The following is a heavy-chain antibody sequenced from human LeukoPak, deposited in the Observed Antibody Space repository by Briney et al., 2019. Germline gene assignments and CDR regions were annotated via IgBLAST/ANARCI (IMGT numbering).Heavy chain of an antibody. CDR3: ARTPYDYVWGSYRQGAFDI. V-gene: IGHV1-2*02. CDR1: GNTFIGHY. Sequence: GASVKVSCKTSGNTFIGHYVNWVRQAPGQGLEWMGWINPSSGGTNYAQKLQGRVTMTTDTSTSTAYMELRSLRSDDTAVYYCARTPYDYVWGSYRQGAFDIWGQGTMVTVSS. D-gene: IGHD3-16*02. J-gene: IGHJ3*02. CDR2: INPSSGGT.